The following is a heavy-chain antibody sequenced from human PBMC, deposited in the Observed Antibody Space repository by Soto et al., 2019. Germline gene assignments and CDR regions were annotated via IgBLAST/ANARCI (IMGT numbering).Heavy chain of an antibody. J-gene: IGHJ3*01. CDR3: ARGSGNYGFDF. D-gene: IGHD1-26*01. CDR2: IYTSGRT. V-gene: IGHV4-4*07. CDR1: GDSMSSSY. Sequence: QVQLQESGPRIVKPSETLSLTCTVSGDSMSSSYWSWIRQPAGKRLEWIGRIYTSGRTNYDPPLTSRVTMSIDTSAKQFSLKLTSVTAADTAVYYCARGSGNYGFDFWGQGTMVTVSS.